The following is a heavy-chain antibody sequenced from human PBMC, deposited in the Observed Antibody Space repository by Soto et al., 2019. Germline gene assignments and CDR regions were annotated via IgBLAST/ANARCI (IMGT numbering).Heavy chain of an antibody. Sequence: PGGSLRLSCAASGFTFSSYSMNWVRQAPGKGLEWVSSISSSSSYIYYADSVKGRFTISRDNAENSLYLQMNSLRAEDTAVYYCARDGRTVTRTWGQGTLVTVSS. J-gene: IGHJ5*02. CDR3: ARDGRTVTRT. D-gene: IGHD4-17*01. CDR1: GFTFSSYS. V-gene: IGHV3-21*01. CDR2: ISSSSSYI.